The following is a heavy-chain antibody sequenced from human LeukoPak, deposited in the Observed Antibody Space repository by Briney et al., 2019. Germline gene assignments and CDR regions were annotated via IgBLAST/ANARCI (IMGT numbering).Heavy chain of an antibody. CDR1: GFTFSSYS. D-gene: IGHD3-10*01. J-gene: IGHJ4*02. CDR3: AREMLENYYGSGSKEGYYFDY. Sequence: PGGSLRLSCAASGFTFSSYSMNWVRRAPGKGLEWVSSISSSSSYIYYADSVKGRFTISRDNAKNSLYLQMNSLRAEDTAVYYCAREMLENYYGSGSKEGYYFDYWGQGTLVTVSS. CDR2: ISSSSSYI. V-gene: IGHV3-21*01.